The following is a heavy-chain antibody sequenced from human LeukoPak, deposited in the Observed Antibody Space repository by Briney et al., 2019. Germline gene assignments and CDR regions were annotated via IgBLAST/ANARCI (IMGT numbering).Heavy chain of an antibody. CDR2: IYYDDSET. J-gene: IGHJ4*02. D-gene: IGHD3-9*01. CDR3: ARLAYYDILTHFDY. Sequence: GESLKISCKGGGYSFTNYWIVWVRQMPGKGLEWMGVIYYDDSETQYSPSFQGQVTISVDKSISTVYLQWSALKASDTAMYYCARLAYYDILTHFDYWGQGTLVTVSS. CDR1: GYSFTNYW. V-gene: IGHV5-51*01.